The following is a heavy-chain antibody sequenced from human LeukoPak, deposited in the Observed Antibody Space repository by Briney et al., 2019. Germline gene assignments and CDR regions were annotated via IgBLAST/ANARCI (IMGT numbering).Heavy chain of an antibody. V-gene: IGHV5-51*01. CDR2: IYPGDSDT. J-gene: IGHJ3*02. Sequence: GESLKISCKGSGYSFTSYWIGWVRQMPGKGQEWMGIIYPGDSDTRYSPSVQGQVTISADKSISTAYLQWSSLKASDTAMYYCARQTTNDAFDIWGQGTMVTVSS. CDR1: GYSFTSYW. CDR3: ARQTTNDAFDI. D-gene: IGHD4-17*01.